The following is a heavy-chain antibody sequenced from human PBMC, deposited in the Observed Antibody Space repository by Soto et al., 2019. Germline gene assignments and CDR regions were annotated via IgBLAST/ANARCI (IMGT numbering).Heavy chain of an antibody. D-gene: IGHD2-8*02. CDR1: GFTCSSYY. J-gene: IGHJ3*02. CDR2: ILVRGST. CDR3: AKATATGGGAFDI. Sequence: PGGSLRLSGAASGFTCSSYYISWVRQAPWKGLEWVSTILVRGSTHYPDSVKGRFTISRDNSKNTLFLQMNSLTAGDTAVYYCAKATATGGGAFDICGQGTMVPVSS. V-gene: IGHV3-23*01.